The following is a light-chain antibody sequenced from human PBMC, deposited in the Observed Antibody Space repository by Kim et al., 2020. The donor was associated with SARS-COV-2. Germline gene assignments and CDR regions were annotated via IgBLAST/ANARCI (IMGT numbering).Light chain of an antibody. V-gene: IGLV2-14*01. CDR3: SSYTSSSGLMV. CDR1: SSDIDDYNY. CDR2: EVT. J-gene: IGLJ3*02. Sequence: QSLTISCTGTSSDIDDYNYVSWYQQHPGKAPKLMIYEVTKRPSGVSYRFSGSKSGNTASLTISGFQAEDEADYYCSSYTSSSGLMVFGGGTQLTVL.